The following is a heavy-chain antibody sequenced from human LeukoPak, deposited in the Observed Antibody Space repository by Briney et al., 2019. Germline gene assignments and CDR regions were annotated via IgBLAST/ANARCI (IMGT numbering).Heavy chain of an antibody. Sequence: PSETLSLTRTLSVGSISSTIHHWGWIRQPPGKGLEWIGRIYYREGTFYNPSLKSRVPISGDTSKNQFSLKVNSVTAADSAVYHCASQDNGFDDWGQGTLVTVSS. V-gene: IGHV4-39*01. CDR2: IYYREGT. D-gene: IGHD1-14*01. CDR1: VGSISSTIHH. CDR3: ASQDNGFDD. J-gene: IGHJ5*02.